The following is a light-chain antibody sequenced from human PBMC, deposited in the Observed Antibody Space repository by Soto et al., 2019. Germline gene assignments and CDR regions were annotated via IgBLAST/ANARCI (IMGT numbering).Light chain of an antibody. CDR3: AAWDYSLNAL. CDR2: LND. J-gene: IGLJ1*01. V-gene: IGLV1-44*01. CDR1: SSNIGDNP. Sequence: VLTQPPSASGTPGQSVTISCSGSSSNIGDNPVNWYRHLPGAAPTLLIYLNDQRPSGVPDRFSGSKSGTSASLVISGLQPGDEADYYCAAWDYSLNALFGTGTKATVL.